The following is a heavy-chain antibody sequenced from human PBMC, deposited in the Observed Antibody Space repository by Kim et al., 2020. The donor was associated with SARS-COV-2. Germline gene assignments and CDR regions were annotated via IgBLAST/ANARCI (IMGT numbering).Heavy chain of an antibody. J-gene: IGHJ4*02. D-gene: IGHD3-22*01. Sequence: SVKVSCKASGGTFSSYAISWVRQAPGQGLEWMGRIIPILGIANYAQKFQGRVTITADKSTSTAYMELSSLRSEDTAVYYCARDLGYYYDSSGYYGYDYWGQGTLVTVSS. CDR3: ARDLGYYYDSSGYYGYDY. V-gene: IGHV1-69*04. CDR1: GGTFSSYA. CDR2: IIPILGIA.